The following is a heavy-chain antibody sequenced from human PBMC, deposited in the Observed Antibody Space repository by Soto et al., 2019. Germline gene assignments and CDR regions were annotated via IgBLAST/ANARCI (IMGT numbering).Heavy chain of an antibody. CDR2: SYNSGFT. D-gene: IGHD6-6*01. CDR1: GGSVDSVNQY. V-gene: IGHV4-30-4*01. J-gene: IGHJ5*02. CDR3: ATSEYSSLSINWFDP. Sequence: QVQLQESRPGLVRPSQTLSLTCTVSGGSVDSVNQYWRWLRQPPRKGLEWTGYSYNSGFTYYNPSLKSRVKILVDKSRNQFSLRLSSVTAADTAVYFCATSEYSSLSINWFDPWGQGALVTVSS.